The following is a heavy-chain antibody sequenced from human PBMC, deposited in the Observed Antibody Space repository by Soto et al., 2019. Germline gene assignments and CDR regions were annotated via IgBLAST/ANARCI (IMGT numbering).Heavy chain of an antibody. Sequence: GGSLRLSCAASGFIFSGSALHWVRQASGKGLEWVGRIRSKANSYATAYGASMKGRFTISRDDSTNMVFLQMSSLRSEDTAVYHCARAYQLTYYFDDWGPGTPVTVSS. J-gene: IGHJ4*02. V-gene: IGHV3-73*01. D-gene: IGHD3-16*01. CDR2: IRSKANSYAT. CDR1: GFIFSGSA. CDR3: ARAYQLTYYFDD.